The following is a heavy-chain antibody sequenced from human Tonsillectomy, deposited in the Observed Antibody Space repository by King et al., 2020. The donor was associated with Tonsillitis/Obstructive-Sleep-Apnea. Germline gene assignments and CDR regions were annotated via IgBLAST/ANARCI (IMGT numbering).Heavy chain of an antibody. Sequence: TLKESGPVLVKPTETLTLTCTVSGFSLSNARMGVSWIRQPPGKALEWLAHIFSNDEKSYSTSLKSRLTISKDTSKSQVVLTMNNMDPVDTATYYCARLRYYFYSRKLFDYWGQGTLFTVSS. CDR3: ARLRYYFYSRKLFDY. D-gene: IGHD3-22*01. V-gene: IGHV2-26*01. CDR2: IFSNDEK. J-gene: IGHJ4*02. CDR1: GFSLSNARMG.